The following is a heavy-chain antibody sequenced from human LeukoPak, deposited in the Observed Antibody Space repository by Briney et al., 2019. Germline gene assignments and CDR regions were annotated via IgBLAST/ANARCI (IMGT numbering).Heavy chain of an antibody. D-gene: IGHD4-23*01. J-gene: IGHJ3*02. Sequence: GGSLRLSCAASGFTFSDYYMSWIRQAPGKGLEWVSYISSSGSTIYYADSVKGRFTISRDNAKNSLYLQMNSLRAEDTAVYYCARDSLTPRNMGEAFDIWGQGTMVTVSS. CDR3: ARDSLTPRNMGEAFDI. CDR2: ISSSGSTI. V-gene: IGHV3-11*01. CDR1: GFTFSDYY.